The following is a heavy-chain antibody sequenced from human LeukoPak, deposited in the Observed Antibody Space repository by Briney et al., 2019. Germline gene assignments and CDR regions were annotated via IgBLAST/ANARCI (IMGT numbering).Heavy chain of an antibody. Sequence: RSGGSLRLSCAASGFTFSSYAMHWVRQAPGKGLKYVSAISSNGGSTHYANSVKGRFTISRDNSKNTLYLQMGSLRAEDMAVYYCARGRIQLWVPFDYWGQGTLVTVSS. V-gene: IGHV3-64*01. D-gene: IGHD5-18*01. CDR1: GFTFSSYA. CDR2: ISSNGGST. J-gene: IGHJ4*02. CDR3: ARGRIQLWVPFDY.